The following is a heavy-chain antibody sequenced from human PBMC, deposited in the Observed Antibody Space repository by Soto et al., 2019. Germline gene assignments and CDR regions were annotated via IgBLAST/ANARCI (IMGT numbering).Heavy chain of an antibody. CDR2: VVPMYDSV. Sequence: SVKVSCKASGGTFNSYTINWVRQAPGRGLEWVGQVVPMYDSVNYAENFQGRVTITADRSTKTAYMELTSLRSEDTALYFCASWRSYSGSYCFDYWGQGTLVTVSS. V-gene: IGHV1-69*06. CDR3: ASWRSYSGSYCFDY. J-gene: IGHJ4*02. CDR1: GGTFNSYT. D-gene: IGHD1-26*01.